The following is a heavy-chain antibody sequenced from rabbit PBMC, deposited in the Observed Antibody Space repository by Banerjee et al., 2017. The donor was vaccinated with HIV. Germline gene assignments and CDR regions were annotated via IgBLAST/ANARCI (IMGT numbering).Heavy chain of an antibody. J-gene: IGHJ4*01. V-gene: IGHV1S8*01. CDR3: ARDPAGREDFNL. D-gene: IGHD4-2*01. Sequence: ASWVNGRFTISSDNAQNTVDLQMNSLTAADTATYFCARDPAGREDFNLWGQGTLVTVS.